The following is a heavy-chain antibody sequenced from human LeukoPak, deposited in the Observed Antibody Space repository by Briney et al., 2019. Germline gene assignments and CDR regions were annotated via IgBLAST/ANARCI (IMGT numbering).Heavy chain of an antibody. CDR2: IYHSGST. V-gene: IGHV4-30-2*02. CDR1: GGSISSGGYY. Sequence: SQTLSLTCTVSGGSISSGGYYGSWSRQPPGKGLEWIEYIYHSGSTYYNPSLKSRVTISVDTSKNQFSLKLSSVTAADTAVYYCAGRYCSSTSCYTSFGTWGQGTLVTVSS. D-gene: IGHD2-2*02. CDR3: AGRYCSSTSCYTSFGT. J-gene: IGHJ5*02.